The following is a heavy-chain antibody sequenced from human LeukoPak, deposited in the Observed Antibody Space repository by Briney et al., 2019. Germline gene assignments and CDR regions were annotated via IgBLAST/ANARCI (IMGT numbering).Heavy chain of an antibody. D-gene: IGHD6-19*01. J-gene: IGHJ4*02. CDR2: VYYSGTT. V-gene: IGHV4-59*01. Sequence: SETLSLTCTISGGSISSYYWSWIRQPPGKELEWIGYVYYSGTTNYNPSLKSRVTISVDTSKNQFSLKLNSVTAADTAVYYCARGRASVGWFLFDSWGQGPLVTVSS. CDR3: ARGRASVGWFLFDS. CDR1: GGSISSYY.